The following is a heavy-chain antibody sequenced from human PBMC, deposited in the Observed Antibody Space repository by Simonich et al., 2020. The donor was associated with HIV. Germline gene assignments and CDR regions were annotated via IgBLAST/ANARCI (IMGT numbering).Heavy chain of an antibody. CDR2: SNSDGIST. J-gene: IGHJ4*02. CDR3: AREDY. CDR1: GFTVSSYW. V-gene: IGHV3-74*01. Sequence: EVQLVESGGGVCQPGRSLRLSCAASGFTVSSYWMHWVRQAPGKGRVWGSRSNSDGISTSYADSVKGRFTISRDNAKNTLYLQMNSLRAEDTAVYYCAREDYWGQGTLVTVSS.